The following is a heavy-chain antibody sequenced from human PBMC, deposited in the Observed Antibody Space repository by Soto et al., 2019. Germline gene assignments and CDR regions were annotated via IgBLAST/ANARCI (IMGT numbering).Heavy chain of an antibody. CDR2: ISAYNGST. CDR3: ARDFGSSYYYYYGMDV. J-gene: IGHJ6*02. CDR1: GYTFTSYG. D-gene: IGHD6-6*01. Sequence: ASVKVSCKASGYTFTSYGISWVRQAPGQGLEWMGWISAYNGSTSYAQKFQGRVTMTRDTSTSTVYMELSSLRSEDTAVYYCARDFGSSYYYYYGMDVWGQGTTVTVSS. V-gene: IGHV1-18*01.